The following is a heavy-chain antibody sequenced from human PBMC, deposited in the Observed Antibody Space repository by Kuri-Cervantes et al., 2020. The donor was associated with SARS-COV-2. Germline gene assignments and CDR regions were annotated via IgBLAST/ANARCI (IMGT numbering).Heavy chain of an antibody. V-gene: IGHV3-21*01. J-gene: IGHJ4*02. D-gene: IGHD1-26*01. CDR2: ISSSSRYI. Sequence: GGSLRLSCAASGFTFSDYNVNWLRQAPGKGLEWVPSISSSSRYIYYADSVKGRFTVSRDNAKNSLFLQMNSLRAEDTAVYYCATGGVKWELPSGRFDYWGQGTLVTVSS. CDR1: GFTFSDYN. CDR3: ATGGVKWELPSGRFDY.